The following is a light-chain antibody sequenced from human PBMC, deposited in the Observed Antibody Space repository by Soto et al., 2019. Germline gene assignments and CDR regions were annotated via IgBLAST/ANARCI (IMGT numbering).Light chain of an antibody. CDR3: QQYGSSPPYT. CDR1: QSVSSSY. Sequence: EIVLTQSPGTLSLSPGERATLSCRASQSVSSSYLAWYQQKPGQAPRLLIYGASSRATGIPDRFRGSGSGTDVTLTIISLEPEDDAVYYCQQYGSSPPYTFGQGTKLEIK. CDR2: GAS. J-gene: IGKJ2*01. V-gene: IGKV3-20*01.